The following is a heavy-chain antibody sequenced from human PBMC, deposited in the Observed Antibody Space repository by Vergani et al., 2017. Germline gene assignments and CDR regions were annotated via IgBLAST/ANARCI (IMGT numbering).Heavy chain of an antibody. CDR3: ARVGSEGGLGGLDY. V-gene: IGHV4-31*01. J-gene: IGHJ4*02. CDR2: IYYSGST. CDR1: GGSISSGGYY. D-gene: IGHD2-15*01. Sequence: QVQLQESGPGLVKPSQTLSLTCTVSGGSISSGGYYWSWLRQHPGKGLEWIGYIYYSGSTYYNPSLKSLVTISVDTSKNQFSLKLSSVTAADPAVYYCARVGSEGGLGGLDYWGQGTLVTVSS.